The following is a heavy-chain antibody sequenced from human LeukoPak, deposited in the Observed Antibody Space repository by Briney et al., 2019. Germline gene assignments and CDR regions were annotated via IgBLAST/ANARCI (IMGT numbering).Heavy chain of an antibody. V-gene: IGHV3-23*01. CDR2: ISNTGSDT. CDR1: GFTFSNYA. D-gene: IGHD3-10*01. Sequence: GGSLRLSCAASGFTFSNYAMSWVRRAPGKGLEWVSTISNTGSDTYYADSVQGRFTISRDNSENTLYLQMNNLRPEDTAIHYCAKVPYSDYGSGRPPFMDVWGQGTTVAVSS. CDR3: AKVPYSDYGSGRPPFMDV. J-gene: IGHJ6*02.